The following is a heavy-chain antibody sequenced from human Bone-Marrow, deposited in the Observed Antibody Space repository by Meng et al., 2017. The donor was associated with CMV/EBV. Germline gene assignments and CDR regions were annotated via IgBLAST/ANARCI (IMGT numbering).Heavy chain of an antibody. J-gene: IGHJ5*02. CDR2: IYYSGTT. D-gene: IGHD2-2*01. CDR1: GGSISSSRYY. Sequence: SETLSLTCTVSGGSISSSRYYWGWIRQPPGKGLEWIGSIYYSGTTYYNPSLKSRVTSRVTISLDTSNNQFSLRLTSVTAADTAVYYCARVIVLKPAAIPSDNWFDPWGQGTLVTVSS. CDR3: ARVIVLKPAAIPSDNWFDP. V-gene: IGHV4-39*07.